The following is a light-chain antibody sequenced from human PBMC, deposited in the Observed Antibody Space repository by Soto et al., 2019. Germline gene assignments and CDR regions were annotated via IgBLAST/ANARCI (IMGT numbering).Light chain of an antibody. CDR1: QSIGNL. J-gene: IGKJ4*02. CDR2: KAS. CDR3: QHYNSYSP. Sequence: DIQMTQSPSTLSASVGDRVIITCRASQSIGNLLAWYQQKPGKAPNLLIYKASTLESGVPSRFSGSDSGTEFTLTISSLQADDFATYYCQHYNSYSPFGGGTKVEIK. V-gene: IGKV1-5*03.